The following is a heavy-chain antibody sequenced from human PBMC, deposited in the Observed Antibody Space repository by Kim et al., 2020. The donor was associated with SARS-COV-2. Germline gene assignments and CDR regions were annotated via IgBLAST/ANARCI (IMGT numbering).Heavy chain of an antibody. D-gene: IGHD3-10*01. CDR3: ARGNAMVRGVIIYHYFDY. V-gene: IGHV4-34*01. CDR2: INHSGST. Sequence: SETLSLTCAVYGGSFSGYYWSWIRQPPGKGLEWIGEINHSGSTNYNPSLKSRVTISVDTSKNQFSLKLSSVTAADTAVYYCARGNAMVRGVIIYHYFDYWGQGTLVTVSS. CDR1: GGSFSGYY. J-gene: IGHJ4*02.